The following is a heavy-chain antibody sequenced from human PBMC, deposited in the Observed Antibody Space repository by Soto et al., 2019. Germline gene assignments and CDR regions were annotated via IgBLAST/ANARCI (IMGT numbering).Heavy chain of an antibody. Sequence: LRLSCAASGFTFSSYAMSWVRQTPERGLECVSAISNSGGSRYYADSVKGRFTISRDNSKNMVYLQVNSLRAEDTAVYYCAKSYGDGYYFDYWGQGTLVTVSS. J-gene: IGHJ4*02. V-gene: IGHV3-23*01. CDR3: AKSYGDGYYFDY. D-gene: IGHD4-17*01. CDR1: GFTFSSYA. CDR2: ISNSGGSR.